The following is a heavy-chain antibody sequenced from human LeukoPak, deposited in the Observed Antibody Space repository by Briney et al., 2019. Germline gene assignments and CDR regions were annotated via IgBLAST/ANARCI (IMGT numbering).Heavy chain of an antibody. CDR3: ARDLGSRWRYFDY. D-gene: IGHD7-27*01. V-gene: IGHV3-74*01. CDR2: INIDGSTT. CDR1: GFIFSNFW. J-gene: IGHJ4*02. Sequence: PGGSLRLSCAASGFIFSNFWMHWVRQAPGKGLVWVSHINIDGSTTTYADSVKGRFTISRDNAKNTLYLQVSSLKAEDTAVYYCARDLGSRWRYFDYWGQGTLVTVSS.